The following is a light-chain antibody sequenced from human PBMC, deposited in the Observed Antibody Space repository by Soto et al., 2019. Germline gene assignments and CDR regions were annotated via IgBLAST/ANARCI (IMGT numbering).Light chain of an antibody. CDR3: SSYTTSSSYV. V-gene: IGLV2-14*01. Sequence: SALTHPASVSWSPGQSITISCTGTSSGVGGYIYVSWYQQHPGKAPKLMIYDVTSRPSGVSYRFSGSKSGNTASLTISGLQAEDEADYYCSSYTTSSSYVFGTGTKVTVL. J-gene: IGLJ1*01. CDR2: DVT. CDR1: SSGVGGYIY.